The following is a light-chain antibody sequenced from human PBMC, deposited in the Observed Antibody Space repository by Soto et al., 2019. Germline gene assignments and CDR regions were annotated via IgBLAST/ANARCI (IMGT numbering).Light chain of an antibody. V-gene: IGKV1-33*01. Sequence: DIQMTQSPSSLSASLGDRVTITCQASQAISKYLHWYHQRPGKAPILVIYDASNLEAGARSRFSDGGSGTSFTLTISSLQPEDIGTYFCQQYNNLPYTFGQGTKLDIK. CDR3: QQYNNLPYT. J-gene: IGKJ2*01. CDR1: QAISKY. CDR2: DAS.